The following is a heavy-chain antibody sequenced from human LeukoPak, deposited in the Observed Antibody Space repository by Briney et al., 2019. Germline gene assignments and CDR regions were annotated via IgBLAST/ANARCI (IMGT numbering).Heavy chain of an antibody. V-gene: IGHV4-39*01. CDR3: ARLGDGYNTAGGFDY. CDR1: DDSVSRTSYY. D-gene: IGHD5-24*01. Sequence: SETLSLTCTVSDDSVSRTSYYWGWIRQPPGKGLEWIGNIYYSGTTYYNPSLKSRVTILVDTSKNQFSLKLTSVTAADTAMYYCARLGDGYNTAGGFDYWAQGTLVTVSS. CDR2: IYYSGTT. J-gene: IGHJ4*02.